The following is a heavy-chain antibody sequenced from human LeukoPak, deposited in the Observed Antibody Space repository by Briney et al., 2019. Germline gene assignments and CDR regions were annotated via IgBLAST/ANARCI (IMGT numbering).Heavy chain of an antibody. J-gene: IGHJ4*02. V-gene: IGHV1-46*01. CDR1: GYTFTTYY. CDR2: IIPSGGTT. D-gene: IGHD6-19*01. CDR3: ARETVARTGSDY. Sequence: ASVKVSCKASGYTFTTYYMHWVRQAPGQGLEWMGIIIPSGGTTNYAQKFQGRGTMTRDMSTSTVYMELSSLRSEDTAVYYCARETVARTGSDYWGQGTLVTVSS.